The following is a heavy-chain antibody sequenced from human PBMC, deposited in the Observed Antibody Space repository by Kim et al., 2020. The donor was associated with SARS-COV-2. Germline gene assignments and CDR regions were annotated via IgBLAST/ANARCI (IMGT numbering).Heavy chain of an antibody. CDR3: ARQVQLERRLWFDP. V-gene: IGHV4-39*01. J-gene: IGHJ5*02. CDR2: IYYSGST. D-gene: IGHD1-1*01. Sequence: SETLSLTCTVSGGSISSSSYYWGWIRQPPGKGLEWIGSIYYSGSTYYNPSLKSRVTISVDTSKNQFSLKLSSVTAADTAVYYCARQVQLERRLWFDPWGQGTLVTVSS. CDR1: GGSISSSSYY.